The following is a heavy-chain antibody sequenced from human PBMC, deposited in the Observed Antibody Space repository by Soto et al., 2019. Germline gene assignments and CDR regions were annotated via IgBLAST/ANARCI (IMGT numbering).Heavy chain of an antibody. CDR3: AREVHDYVWGSYRNSGYYFDY. J-gene: IGHJ4*02. V-gene: IGHV4-59*01. D-gene: IGHD3-16*01. CDR1: GGSISSYY. Sequence: SETLSLTCTVSGGSISSYYWSWIRQPPGKGLEWIGYIYYSGSTNYNPSLKSRVTISVDTSKNQFSLKLSSVTAADTAVYYCAREVHDYVWGSYRNSGYYFDYWGQGTLVTVSS. CDR2: IYYSGST.